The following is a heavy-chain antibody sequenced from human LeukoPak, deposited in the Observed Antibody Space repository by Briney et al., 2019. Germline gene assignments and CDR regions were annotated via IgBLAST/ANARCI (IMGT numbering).Heavy chain of an antibody. J-gene: IGHJ6*03. D-gene: IGHD6-25*01. V-gene: IGHV4-59*01. CDR1: GGSISSYY. Sequence: SETLSLTCTVSGGSISSYYWSWIRQPPGKGLEWIGYIYYSGSTNYNPSLKSRVTISVDTSKNQFSLKLSSVTAADTAVYYCARVRLGREYYYMDVWGKGTTVTVSS. CDR3: ARVRLGREYYYMDV. CDR2: IYYSGST.